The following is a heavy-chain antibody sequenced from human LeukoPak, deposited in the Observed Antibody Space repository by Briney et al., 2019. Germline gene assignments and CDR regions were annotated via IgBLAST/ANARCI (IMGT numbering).Heavy chain of an antibody. CDR3: AKDGYNYDSSGHFDY. CDR2: ISGSGGAT. Sequence: GGSLRLSCAASGFTFSLFVMHWVRQAPGKGLEWVSAISGSGGATYHADADSVKGRFTISRDNSKNALYLEINNLRAEDTAVYYCAKDGYNYDSSGHFDYWGQGTLVTVSS. J-gene: IGHJ4*02. V-gene: IGHV3-23*01. CDR1: GFTFSLFV. D-gene: IGHD3-22*01.